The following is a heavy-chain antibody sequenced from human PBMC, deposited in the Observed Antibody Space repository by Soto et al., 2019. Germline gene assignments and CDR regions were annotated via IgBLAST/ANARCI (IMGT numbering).Heavy chain of an antibody. CDR2: MSGSDGRT. D-gene: IGHD5-12*01. CDR1: DLTFSSYA. V-gene: IGHV3-23*01. CDR3: PKHLRDGYGGGAFDL. Sequence: PWGSLRVSCASSDLTFSSYAMTWVRQARGKGLDWVSAMSGSDGRTYYADSVKGRFTISRDKSKNMVYLHMSSLRAEDTAVYYCPKHLRDGYGGGAFDLWGRGTLVTVSS. J-gene: IGHJ2*01.